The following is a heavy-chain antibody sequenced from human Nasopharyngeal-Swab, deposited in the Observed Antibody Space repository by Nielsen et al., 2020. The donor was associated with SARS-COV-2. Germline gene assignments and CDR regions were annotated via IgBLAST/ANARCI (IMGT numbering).Heavy chain of an antibody. CDR3: ARVRGYSGYDYFYNYGMDV. V-gene: IGHV5-51*01. D-gene: IGHD5-12*01. Sequence: GESLKISCQGSGYTFTDYWIAWVRQMPGKGLVWMGIIYPGDSDTRYSPSFQGQVTMSADKSYSTAFLQWRSLKASDTATYYCARVRGYSGYDYFYNYGMDVWGQGTTVTVSS. CDR1: GYTFTDYW. CDR2: IYPGDSDT. J-gene: IGHJ6*02.